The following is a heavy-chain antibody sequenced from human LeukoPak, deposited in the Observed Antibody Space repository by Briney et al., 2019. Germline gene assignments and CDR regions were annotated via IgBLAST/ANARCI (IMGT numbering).Heavy chain of an antibody. Sequence: AASVTVSCKASGGTFSSYAISWVRQAPGQALEWMGGIIPIFGTANDAQKFQGRVTITADKSTSTAYMELSSLRSEDTAVYYCARDAYSSGPEYFQHWGQGTLVTVSS. V-gene: IGHV1-69*06. CDR2: IIPIFGTA. J-gene: IGHJ1*01. CDR3: ARDAYSSGPEYFQH. CDR1: GGTFSSYA. D-gene: IGHD6-19*01.